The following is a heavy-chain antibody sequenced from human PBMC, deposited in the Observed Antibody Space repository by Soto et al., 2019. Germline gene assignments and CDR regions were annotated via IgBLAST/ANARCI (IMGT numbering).Heavy chain of an antibody. J-gene: IGHJ6*02. V-gene: IGHV4-30-4*01. D-gene: IGHD3-3*01. CDR3: ARARIHKRITIFGVVISGPEYYYYGMDV. Sequence: SETLSLTCTVSGGSISSGDYYWSWIRQPPGKGLEWIGYIYYSGSTYYNPSLKSRVTISVDTSKNQFSLKLSSVTAADTAVYYCARARIHKRITIFGVVISGPEYYYYGMDVWGQGTTVT. CDR1: GGSISSGDYY. CDR2: IYYSGST.